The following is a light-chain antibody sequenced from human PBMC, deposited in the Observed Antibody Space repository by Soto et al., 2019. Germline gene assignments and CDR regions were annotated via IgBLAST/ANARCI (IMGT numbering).Light chain of an antibody. V-gene: IGLV2-14*01. Sequence: QSALTQPASVSGSPGQSITISCTGTSSDVGGYNAVSWYQQHPGRAPKLMIYDVSNRPSGISNRFSGSKSGSTASLTISGLQAEDDADYYCCSYTGSGVYVFGAGTKLTAL. CDR1: SSDVGGYNA. J-gene: IGLJ1*01. CDR2: DVS. CDR3: CSYTGSGVYV.